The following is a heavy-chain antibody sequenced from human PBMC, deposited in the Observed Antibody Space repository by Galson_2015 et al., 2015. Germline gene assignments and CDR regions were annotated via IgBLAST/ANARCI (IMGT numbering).Heavy chain of an antibody. Sequence: SLRLSCAASGFTFSDYYMSWIRQAPGKGLEWVSYISSRSSCTNYADSVKGRFTISRDNAKNSLYLQMNSLRAEDTAVYYCARYRRTGVWFGELSYFDLWGRGTLVTVSS. D-gene: IGHD3-10*01. V-gene: IGHV3-11*06. CDR3: ARYRRTGVWFGELSYFDL. CDR2: ISSRSSCT. CDR1: GFTFSDYY. J-gene: IGHJ2*01.